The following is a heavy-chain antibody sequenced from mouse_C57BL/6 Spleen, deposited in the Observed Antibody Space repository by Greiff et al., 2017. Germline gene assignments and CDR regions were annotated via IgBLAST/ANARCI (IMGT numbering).Heavy chain of an antibody. Sequence: VMLVESGPELVKPGASVKISCKASGYAFSSSWMNWVKQRPGKGLEWIGRIYPGDGDTNYNGKFKGKATLTADKSSSTAYMQLSSLTSEDSAVYFCARYFTTVVAKDYFDYWGQGTTLTVSS. D-gene: IGHD1-1*01. J-gene: IGHJ2*01. CDR2: IYPGDGDT. V-gene: IGHV1-82*01. CDR3: ARYFTTVVAKDYFDY. CDR1: GYAFSSSW.